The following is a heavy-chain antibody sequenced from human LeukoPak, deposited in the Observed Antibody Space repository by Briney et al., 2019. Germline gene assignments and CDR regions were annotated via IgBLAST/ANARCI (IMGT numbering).Heavy chain of an antibody. D-gene: IGHD6-13*01. CDR3: ARDSVAPVLNIAAAGTEYYGMDV. Sequence: ASVQVSCKATGCTLTRYGISWVRQPPGQGLAWVGSISAYNGNTNYAQKLQGRVTMTADTSTSTAYMALRSLRSDDSAVYYCARDSVAPVLNIAAAGTEYYGMDVWGQGTTVTASS. V-gene: IGHV1-18*01. CDR2: ISAYNGNT. J-gene: IGHJ6*02. CDR1: GCTLTRYG.